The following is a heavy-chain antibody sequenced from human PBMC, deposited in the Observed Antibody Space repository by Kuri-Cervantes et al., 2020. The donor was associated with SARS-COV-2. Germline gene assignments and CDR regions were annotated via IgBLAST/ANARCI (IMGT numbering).Heavy chain of an antibody. J-gene: IGHJ3*02. V-gene: IGHV2-5*01. D-gene: IGHD1-1*01. CDR2: IYWNDDK. Sequence: SGPTLVKPTQTLTLTCTFSGFSLSTSGVGVGWIRQPPGKALERLALIYWNDDKRYSPSLKSRLTITKDTSKNQVVLTMTNMDPVDTATYYCAHRGYGHAFDIWGQGTMVTVSS. CDR3: AHRGYGHAFDI. CDR1: GFSLSTSGVG.